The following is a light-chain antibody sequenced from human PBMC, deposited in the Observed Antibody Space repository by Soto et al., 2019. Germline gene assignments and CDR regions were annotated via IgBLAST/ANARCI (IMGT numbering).Light chain of an antibody. CDR1: SSDVGGYDF. Sequence: QSVLTQPASVSGSPGQSITISCTGASSDVGGYDFVSWYQQHPGKAPKLMIYEVSNRPSGVSNRFSGSKSGNTASLTISGLQADDEADYYCSSYTSSSDFYVFGTGTKVTVL. CDR3: SSYTSSSDFYV. CDR2: EVS. V-gene: IGLV2-14*01. J-gene: IGLJ1*01.